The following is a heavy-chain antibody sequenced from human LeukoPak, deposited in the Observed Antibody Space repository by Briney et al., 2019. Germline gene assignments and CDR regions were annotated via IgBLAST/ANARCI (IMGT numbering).Heavy chain of an antibody. CDR3: ARDEDGDYAFDI. Sequence: PSETLSLTCTVSGGSISSYYWSRIRQPPGKGLEWIGYIYYSGSTNYNPSLKSRVTISVDTSKNQFSLKLSSVTAADTAVYYCARDEDGDYAFDIWGQGTMVTVSS. CDR1: GGSISSYY. V-gene: IGHV4-59*01. CDR2: IYYSGST. D-gene: IGHD4-17*01. J-gene: IGHJ3*02.